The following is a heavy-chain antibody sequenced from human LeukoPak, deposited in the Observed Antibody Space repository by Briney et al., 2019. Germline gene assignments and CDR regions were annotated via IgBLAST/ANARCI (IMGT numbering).Heavy chain of an antibody. CDR3: ARSRFGDDY. CDR1: GFTFSSYE. Sequence: GGSLRLSCAASGFTFSSYEMNWVRQAPGKGLEWVSYISSSGRTIYYADSVKGRFTISRDNAKNSLYLQMNSLRAEDTAVYYCARSRFGDDYWGQGTLVTVSS. CDR2: ISSSGRTI. D-gene: IGHD3-10*01. J-gene: IGHJ4*02. V-gene: IGHV3-48*03.